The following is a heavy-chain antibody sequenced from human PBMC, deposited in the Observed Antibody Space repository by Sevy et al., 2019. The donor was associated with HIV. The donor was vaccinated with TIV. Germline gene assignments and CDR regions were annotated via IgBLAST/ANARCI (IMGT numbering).Heavy chain of an antibody. CDR3: ARDRDYYGSRTHDY. V-gene: IGHV3-21*06. J-gene: IGHJ4*02. CDR2: ISSGSSYI. Sequence: GGSLRLSCAASQFTFRDYTMNWVRQTPGKGLEWISYISSGSSYIRYADSVKGRFTISRDNAENSLYLQMNRLRAEDTGVYFCARDRDYYGSRTHDYWGQGTLVTVSS. D-gene: IGHD3-10*01. CDR1: QFTFRDYT.